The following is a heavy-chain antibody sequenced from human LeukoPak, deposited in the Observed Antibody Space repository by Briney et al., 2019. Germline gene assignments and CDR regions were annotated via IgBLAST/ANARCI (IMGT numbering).Heavy chain of an antibody. CDR2: IHNDGST. CDR1: GFDVSINY. Sequence: PGGSLRLSCAASGFDVSINYMNWIRQSPEKGLEWVSIIHNDGSTYYADSVKGRFTVSRDNSKNTLYLQMNSLRAEDTAVYYCAKDHYYDSSGSYWTSGFDYWGQGTLVTVSS. CDR3: AKDHYYDSSGSYWTSGFDY. D-gene: IGHD3-22*01. V-gene: IGHV3-66*01. J-gene: IGHJ4*02.